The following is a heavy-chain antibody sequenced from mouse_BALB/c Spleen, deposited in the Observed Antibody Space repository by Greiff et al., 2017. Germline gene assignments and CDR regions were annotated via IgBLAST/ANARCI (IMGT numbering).Heavy chain of an antibody. V-gene: IGHV5-6-5*01. CDR3: ARGRVALDFDV. Sequence: EVKLVESGGGLVKPGGSLKLSCAASGFTFSSYAMSWVRQTPEKRLEWVASISSGGSTYYPDSVKGRFTISRDNARNILYLQMSSLRSEDTAMYYCARGRVALDFDVWGAGTTVTVSS. CDR2: ISSGGST. CDR1: GFTFSSYA. J-gene: IGHJ1*01. D-gene: IGHD1-3*01.